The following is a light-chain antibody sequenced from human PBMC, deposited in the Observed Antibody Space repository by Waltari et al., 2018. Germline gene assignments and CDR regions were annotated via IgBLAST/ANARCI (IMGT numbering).Light chain of an antibody. J-gene: IGKJ2*01. CDR1: QSVGSHY. CDR3: QHYGSLPPYT. CDR2: GAS. V-gene: IGKV3-20*01. Sequence: EIVLTQSPGTLSLSPGERATLSCRASQSVGSHYLAWYQQRPGQAPRVLIYGASSRATGIPDRFSGSGSGTEFTLTISRLEPEDFAVYYCQHYGSLPPYTFGQGTKLEIK.